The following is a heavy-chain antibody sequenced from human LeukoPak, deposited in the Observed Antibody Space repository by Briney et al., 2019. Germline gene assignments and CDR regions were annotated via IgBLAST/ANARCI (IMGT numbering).Heavy chain of an antibody. CDR3: ARVQEAGFDY. D-gene: IGHD6-19*01. J-gene: IGHJ4*02. CDR1: GFTFSSYW. V-gene: IGHV3-7*01. CDR2: IKQDGSEK. Sequence: PGGSLRLSCADSGFTFSSYWMSWVRQAPGKGLEWVANIKQDGSEKYYVDSVKGRFTISRDNAKNSLYLQMNSLRAEDTAVYYCARVQEAGFDYWGQGTLVTVSS.